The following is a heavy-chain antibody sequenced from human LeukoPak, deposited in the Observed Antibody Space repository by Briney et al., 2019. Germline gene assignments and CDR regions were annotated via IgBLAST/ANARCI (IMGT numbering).Heavy chain of an antibody. D-gene: IGHD4-17*01. CDR3: ARDRLHYGEYEKTFDY. Sequence: GGSPRLSCAASGFTFSSYGMHWVRQAPGKGLEWVAVISYDGSNKYYADSVKGRFTISRDNSKNSLYLQMNSLRAEDTAVYYCARDRLHYGEYEKTFDYWGQGTLVTVSS. V-gene: IGHV3-30*03. CDR1: GFTFSSYG. J-gene: IGHJ4*02. CDR2: ISYDGSNK.